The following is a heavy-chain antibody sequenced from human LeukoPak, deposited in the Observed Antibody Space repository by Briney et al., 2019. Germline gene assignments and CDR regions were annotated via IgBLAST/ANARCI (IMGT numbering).Heavy chain of an antibody. CDR1: GGSISSYY. J-gene: IGHJ6*02. Sequence: PSETLSLTCTVSGGSISSYYWSWIRQPAGKGLEWIGRIYTSGSTNYNPSLKSRVTMSVDTSKNQFSLKLSSVTAADTAVYYCARDRIVAGSGIGMDVWGQGTTVTVSS. D-gene: IGHD6-13*01. V-gene: IGHV4-4*07. CDR3: ARDRIVAGSGIGMDV. CDR2: IYTSGST.